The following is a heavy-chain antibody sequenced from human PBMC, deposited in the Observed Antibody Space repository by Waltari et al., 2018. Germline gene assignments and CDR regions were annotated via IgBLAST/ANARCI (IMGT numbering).Heavy chain of an antibody. D-gene: IGHD3-10*01. CDR3: ASDQKRYYGSGSYYFDY. J-gene: IGHJ4*02. Sequence: QVQLVQSEAEVKKPGASVKVSCKASGYTFTSYGISWVRQAPGQGLEWMGWISAYNGNTNYAQKLQGRVTMTTDTSTSTAYMELRSLRSDDTAVYYCASDQKRYYGSGSYYFDYWGQGTLVTVSS. CDR2: ISAYNGNT. V-gene: IGHV1-18*01. CDR1: GYTFTSYG.